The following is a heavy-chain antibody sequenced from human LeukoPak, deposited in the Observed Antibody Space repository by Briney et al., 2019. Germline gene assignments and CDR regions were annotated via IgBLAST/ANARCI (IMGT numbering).Heavy chain of an antibody. CDR2: ITSGSSYI. V-gene: IGHV3-21*01. CDR3: AKTTKTIVGATADFDY. D-gene: IGHD1-26*01. CDR1: GFTFSSYN. Sequence: PGGSLRLSCAASGFTFSSYNMNWVRQAPGKGLEWVSSITSGSSYIYYADSVKGRFTISRDNAKNTLYLQMNSLRAEDTAVYYCAKTTKTIVGATADFDYWGQGTLVTVSS. J-gene: IGHJ4*02.